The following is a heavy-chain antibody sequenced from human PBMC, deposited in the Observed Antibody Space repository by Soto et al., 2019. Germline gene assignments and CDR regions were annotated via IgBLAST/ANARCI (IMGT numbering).Heavy chain of an antibody. J-gene: IGHJ4*02. CDR3: ARQKGAVAGRGFDY. Sequence: QLQLQESGPGLVKPSETLSLTCTVSGGSIRISGYYWGCIRQPPGQGLEWIGSIFYTGSTFYNPSLWSRVTISVDTSKNQFSLHLSSLTAADTAVYYCARQKGAVAGRGFDYWGQGTLVTVSS. D-gene: IGHD6-19*01. V-gene: IGHV4-39*01. CDR1: GGSIRISGYY. CDR2: IFYTGST.